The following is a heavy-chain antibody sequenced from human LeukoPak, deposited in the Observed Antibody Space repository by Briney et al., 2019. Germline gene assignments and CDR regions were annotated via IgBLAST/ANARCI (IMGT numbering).Heavy chain of an antibody. Sequence: ASVKVSCKASGYTFTSYDINWVRQATGQGLEWMGWMNPNSGNTGYAQKFQGRVTITRNTSISPAYMELRSLRSDDTAVYYCAFSSYYLQGNYYYMDVWGKGTTVTVSS. J-gene: IGHJ6*03. V-gene: IGHV1-8*03. CDR1: GYTFTSYD. D-gene: IGHD1-26*01. CDR2: MNPNSGNT. CDR3: AFSSYYLQGNYYYMDV.